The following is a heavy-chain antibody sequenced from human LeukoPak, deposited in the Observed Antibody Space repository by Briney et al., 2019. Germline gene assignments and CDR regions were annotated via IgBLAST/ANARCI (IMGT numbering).Heavy chain of an antibody. V-gene: IGHV3-11*01. CDR3: AKGDYDFWSGYPVAPYMDV. Sequence: PGGSLRLSCVASGFTFSETYMAWVRQAPGKGLEWVSYISSGGSTIYYADSVKGRFTISRDNSKNTLYLQMNSLRAEDTAVYYCAKGDYDFWSGYPVAPYMDVWGKGTTVTVSS. CDR2: ISSGGSTI. D-gene: IGHD3-3*01. J-gene: IGHJ6*03. CDR1: GFTFSETY.